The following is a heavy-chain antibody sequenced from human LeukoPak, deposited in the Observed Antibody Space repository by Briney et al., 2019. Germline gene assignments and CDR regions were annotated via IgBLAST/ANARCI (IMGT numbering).Heavy chain of an antibody. CDR3: AKVISGSYSALDY. CDR1: GFTFSSYG. J-gene: IGHJ4*02. CDR2: IRYDGSNK. V-gene: IGHV3-30*02. Sequence: GGSLRLSCAASGFTFSSYGMHWVRQAPGKGLEWVAFIRYDGSNKYYADSVKGRFTISRDNSKNTPYLQMNSLRAEDTAVYYCAKVISGSYSALDYWGQGTLVTVSS. D-gene: IGHD1-26*01.